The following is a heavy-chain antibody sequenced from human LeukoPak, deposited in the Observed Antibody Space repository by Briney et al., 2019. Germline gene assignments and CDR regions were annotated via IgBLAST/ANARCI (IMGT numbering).Heavy chain of an antibody. CDR2: INSDGSST. V-gene: IGHV3-74*01. J-gene: IGHJ6*03. D-gene: IGHD4-17*01. CDR1: GFTFSSYW. Sequence: GGSLRLSCAASGFTFSSYWMHWVRQAPGKGLVWVSRINSDGSSTSYADSVRGRFTISRDNDKNTLYLQMNSLRAEDTAVYYCARDYGDYGEEDYYYYYMDVWGKGTTVTVSS. CDR3: ARDYGDYGEEDYYYYYMDV.